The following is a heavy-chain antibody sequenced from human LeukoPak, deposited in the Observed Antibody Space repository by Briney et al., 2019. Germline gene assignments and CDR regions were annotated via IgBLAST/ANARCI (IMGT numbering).Heavy chain of an antibody. CDR3: ARDYFGSGTYYPYQYYGMDV. CDR2: IFGSGDST. V-gene: IGHV3-23*01. D-gene: IGHD3-10*01. Sequence: GGALGFSCAAPGLNFRGYGMSWGRQAPGKGVGWVSTIFGSGDSTYHADSVKGRFTISRDNSKNTLSLQMNSLRAEDTAVYFCARDYFGSGTYYPYQYYGMDVWGQGTTVTVSS. CDR1: GLNFRGYG. J-gene: IGHJ6*02.